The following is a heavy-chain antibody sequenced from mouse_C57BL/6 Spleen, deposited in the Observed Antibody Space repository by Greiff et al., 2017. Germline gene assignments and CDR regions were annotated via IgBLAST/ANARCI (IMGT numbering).Heavy chain of an antibody. V-gene: IGHV5-16*01. J-gene: IGHJ3*01. CDR2: INYDGSST. Sequence: EVQVVESEGGLVQPGSSMKLSCTASGFTFSDYYMAWVRQVPEKGLEWVANINYDGSSTYYLDSLKSRFIISRDNAKNILYLQMSSLKSEDTATYYCAREDYYSNPFFAYWGQGTLVTVSA. D-gene: IGHD2-5*01. CDR3: AREDYYSNPFFAY. CDR1: GFTFSDYY.